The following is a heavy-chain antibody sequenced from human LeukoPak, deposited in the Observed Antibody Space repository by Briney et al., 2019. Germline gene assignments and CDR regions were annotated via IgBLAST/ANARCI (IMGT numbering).Heavy chain of an antibody. CDR2: ISTYNGNT. Sequence: ASVKVSCKGSGYNFDRYGVNWVRQVPGQGLEWVEWISTYNGNTFYAQKFEGRVTMTTDTSTNTVYMDLRSLRSDDTAVYYCARDLEHCRNIICSNSAYWGQGTLVTVSS. CDR1: GYNFDRYG. D-gene: IGHD2-2*01. J-gene: IGHJ4*02. V-gene: IGHV1-18*04. CDR3: ARDLEHCRNIICSNSAY.